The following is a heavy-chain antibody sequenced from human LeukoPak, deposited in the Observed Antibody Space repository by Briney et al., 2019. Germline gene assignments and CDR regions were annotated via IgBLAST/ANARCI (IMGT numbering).Heavy chain of an antibody. CDR3: ATLRGGVNWFDP. J-gene: IGHJ5*02. V-gene: IGHV1-24*01. CDR1: GYTLTELS. D-gene: IGHD3-16*01. CDR2: FDPEDGET. Sequence: ASVKVSCKVSGYTLTELSMHWVRQAPGKGLGWMGGFDPEDGETIYAQKFQGRVTMTEDTSTDTAYMELSSLRSEDTAVYYCATLRGGVNWFDPWGQGTLVTVSS.